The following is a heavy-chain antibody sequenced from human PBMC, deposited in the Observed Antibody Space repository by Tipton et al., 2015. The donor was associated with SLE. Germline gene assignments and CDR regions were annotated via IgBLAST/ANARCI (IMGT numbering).Heavy chain of an antibody. D-gene: IGHD4-17*01. V-gene: IGHV3-7*05. J-gene: IGHJ4*02. CDR3: ASGDYFDY. Sequence: SLRLSCAASGFTFSSYWMSWVRQAPGKGLEWVANIKQDGSEKYYVDSVKGRFTISRDKAQNSLYLQMNSLRAEDTAVYYCASGDYFDYWGQGTLVTVSS. CDR2: IKQDGSEK. CDR1: GFTFSSYW.